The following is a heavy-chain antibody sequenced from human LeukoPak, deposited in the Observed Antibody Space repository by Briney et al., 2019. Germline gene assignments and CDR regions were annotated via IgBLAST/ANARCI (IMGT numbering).Heavy chain of an antibody. CDR3: GRLKESEYGDDVQNIYY. J-gene: IGHJ4*02. D-gene: IGHD4-17*01. CDR2: IYHSRTT. Sequence: SGSLRLSCAASDYTITTDYRSGCIRPPPGRRQERSGIIYHSRTTYYNPSLKSRVTISVDTSKNQFYLSMSSLTADDTAVYYCGRLKESEYGDDVQNIYYWGQGTLVTVSS. V-gene: IGHV4-38-2*01. CDR1: DYTITTDYR.